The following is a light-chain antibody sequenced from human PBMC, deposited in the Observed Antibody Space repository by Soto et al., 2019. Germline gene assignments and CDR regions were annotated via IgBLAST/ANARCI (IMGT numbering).Light chain of an antibody. J-gene: IGKJ4*01. CDR1: QSVNSY. CDR3: HQRSNWPLT. Sequence: EIVLTQSPATLSLSPGERATLSCRASQSVNSYLAWYQQKLGQAPRLLIYDASNRATGIPARFSGSGSGTDFTLTISSLEPEDFAVYYCHQRSNWPLTFGGGTKVEIK. CDR2: DAS. V-gene: IGKV3-11*01.